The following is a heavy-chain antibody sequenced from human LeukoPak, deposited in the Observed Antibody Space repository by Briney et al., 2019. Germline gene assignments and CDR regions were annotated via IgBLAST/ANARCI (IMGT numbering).Heavy chain of an antibody. D-gene: IGHD6-13*01. Sequence: GRSLTLSCAASGLTFSSYGRHWVRQAPAKGVEWVAVIWYDGRNKFYAESVKGRFTISRDNSKNTLYLQMNSLRAEDTAVYYCARDRAAADLDYWGQGTLVTVSS. CDR3: ARDRAAADLDY. V-gene: IGHV3-33*01. CDR1: GLTFSSYG. CDR2: IWYDGRNK. J-gene: IGHJ4*02.